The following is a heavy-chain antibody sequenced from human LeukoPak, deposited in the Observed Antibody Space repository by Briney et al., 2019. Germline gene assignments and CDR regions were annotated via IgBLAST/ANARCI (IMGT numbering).Heavy chain of an antibody. D-gene: IGHD3-22*01. CDR1: GFTFDDYT. CDR3: AKSAHSSAYTTFFDY. J-gene: IGHJ4*02. V-gene: IGHV3-43D*03. CDR2: ISWDGGST. Sequence: GGSLRLSCAASGFTFDDYTMHWVRQAPGKGLAWVSLISWDGGSTYYADSVKGRFTISRDNSKNSLYLQMNSLRAEDTAFFYCAKSAHSSAYTTFFDYWGQGTLVTVSS.